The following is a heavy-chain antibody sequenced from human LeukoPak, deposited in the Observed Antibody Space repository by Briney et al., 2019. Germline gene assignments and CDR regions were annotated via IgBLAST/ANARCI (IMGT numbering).Heavy chain of an antibody. J-gene: IGHJ5*02. Sequence: PGGSLRLSCVASGFTLSSYSMNWVRQAPGQGLEWVSVISSTSSYIRYAESVEGRFTISRDNAKNSLFLEMNSLRAEDTAVYYCAREAWFDPWGQGTLVTVSS. V-gene: IGHV3-21*06. CDR2: ISSTSSYI. CDR3: AREAWFDP. CDR1: GFTLSSYS.